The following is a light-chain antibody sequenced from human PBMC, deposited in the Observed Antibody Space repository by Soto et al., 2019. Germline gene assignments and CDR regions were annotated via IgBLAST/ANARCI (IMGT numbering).Light chain of an antibody. J-gene: IGKJ1*01. CDR1: ESVSNNY. V-gene: IGKV3-20*01. CDR3: QQYGSTPPT. Sequence: EIVLTQSPGTLSLSPGERATLSCRASESVSNNYLAWNQRKPGQAPRLLIYGASYRAPDIPYRFSGSGSGTDFTLTIARLEAEDFAVYICQQYGSTPPTFGLGTKVEI. CDR2: GAS.